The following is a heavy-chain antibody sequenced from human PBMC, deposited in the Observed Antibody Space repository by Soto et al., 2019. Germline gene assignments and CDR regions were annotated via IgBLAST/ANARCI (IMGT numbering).Heavy chain of an antibody. CDR1: GFTFSSYG. CDR2: ISYDGSNK. V-gene: IGHV3-30*18. Sequence: GGSLRLSCAASGFTFSSYGMHWVRQAPGKGLEWVAVISYDGSNKYYADSVKGRFTISRDNSKNTLYLQMNSLRAEDTAVYYCAKEDFRITIFGSPDVWGQGTTVTVSS. CDR3: AKEDFRITIFGSPDV. J-gene: IGHJ6*02. D-gene: IGHD3-3*01.